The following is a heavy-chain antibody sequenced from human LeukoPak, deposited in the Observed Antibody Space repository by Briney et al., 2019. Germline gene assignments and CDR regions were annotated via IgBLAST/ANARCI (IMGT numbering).Heavy chain of an antibody. D-gene: IGHD6-19*01. CDR3: ATVGIAVAARDAFDI. CDR1: GYTPTELS. Sequence: ASVKVSCKVFGYTPTELSMHWVRQAPGKGLEWMGGFDPEDGETIYTQKFQGRVTMTEDTSTDTAYMELSSLRSEDTAVYYCATVGIAVAARDAFDIWGQGTMVTVSS. CDR2: FDPEDGET. J-gene: IGHJ3*02. V-gene: IGHV1-24*01.